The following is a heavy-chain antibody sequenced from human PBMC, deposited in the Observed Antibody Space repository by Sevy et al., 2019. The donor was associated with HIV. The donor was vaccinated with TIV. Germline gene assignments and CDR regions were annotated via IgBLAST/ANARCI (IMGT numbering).Heavy chain of an antibody. CDR3: AREGGTEFLEWLSPPPTIYGMDV. CDR2: INTNTGNP. CDR1: GYTFTSYA. J-gene: IGHJ6*02. D-gene: IGHD3-3*01. V-gene: IGHV7-4-1*02. Sequence: ASMKVSCKASGYTFTSYAMNWVRQAPGQGLEWMGWINTNTGNPTYAQGFTGRFVFSLDTSVSTAYLQISSLKAEDTAVYYCAREGGTEFLEWLSPPPTIYGMDVWGQGTTVTVSS.